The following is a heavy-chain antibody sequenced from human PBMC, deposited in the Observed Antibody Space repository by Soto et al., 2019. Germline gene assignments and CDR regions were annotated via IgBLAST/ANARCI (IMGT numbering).Heavy chain of an antibody. V-gene: IGHV1-24*01. CDR3: ATMNGGSYPAGWFDP. D-gene: IGHD1-26*01. CDR2: FDPEGGET. J-gene: IGHJ5*02. CDR1: GDTLTELS. Sequence: AASVKVSCKVSGDTLTELSMHWGRQAPGKGLEGMGGFDPEGGETIYAQKFQGRVTMTEDTSTDTAYMELSSLRSEDTAVYYCATMNGGSYPAGWFDPWGQGTLVTVSS.